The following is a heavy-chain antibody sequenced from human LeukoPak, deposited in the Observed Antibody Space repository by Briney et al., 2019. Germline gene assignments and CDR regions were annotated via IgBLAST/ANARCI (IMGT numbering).Heavy chain of an antibody. Sequence: GSVKVSCKASGYTFTSYDINWVRQATGQGLEWMGWMNPNSGNTGYAQKFQGRVTMTRNTSISTAYMELSSLRFEDTAVYYCARVRGRGTVTFYYYGMDVWGQGTTVTVSS. CDR1: GYTFTSYD. CDR3: ARVRGRGTVTFYYYGMDV. J-gene: IGHJ6*02. V-gene: IGHV1-8*01. D-gene: IGHD4-11*01. CDR2: MNPNSGNT.